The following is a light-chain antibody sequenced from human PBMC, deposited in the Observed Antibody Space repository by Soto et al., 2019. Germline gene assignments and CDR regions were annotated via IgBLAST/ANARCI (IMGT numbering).Light chain of an antibody. Sequence: EIVMTQSPATLSVSPGERATLSCRASQSVSSNLAWYQQKPGQAPRLLIYGASIRATGIPARFSGSGSGTEFTLTISSLQSEDFAVYYCQQYNNWPRIFTFGPGTKVDI. CDR1: QSVSSN. V-gene: IGKV3-15*01. J-gene: IGKJ3*01. CDR3: QQYNNWPRIFT. CDR2: GAS.